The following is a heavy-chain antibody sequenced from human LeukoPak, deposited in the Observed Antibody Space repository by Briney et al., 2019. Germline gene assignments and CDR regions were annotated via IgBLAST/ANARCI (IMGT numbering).Heavy chain of an antibody. CDR3: ARGAPPSYYYDRRKNWFDP. V-gene: IGHV4-34*01. Sequence: SETLSLTCAVYGGSFRGYYWSWIPQPPGKGLEWIGEINHSGSTNYNPSLKCRVTISVDTFKNKFSLNLSSVTAADTTLYYFARGAPPSYYYDRRKNWFDPWGQGTPVTVSS. D-gene: IGHD3-22*01. J-gene: IGHJ5*02. CDR2: INHSGST. CDR1: GGSFRGYY.